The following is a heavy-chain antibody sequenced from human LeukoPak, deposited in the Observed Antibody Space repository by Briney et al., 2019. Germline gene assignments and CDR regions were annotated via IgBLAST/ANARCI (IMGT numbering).Heavy chain of an antibody. Sequence: GGSLRLSCVASGFTISSYWMHWVRQAPGKGLEWVANIKQDGSEEYYVDSVKGRFTISRDNAKNSLYLRMNSLRAEDTAVYYCARRYLDYWGQGILVTVSS. CDR2: IKQDGSEE. V-gene: IGHV3-7*03. J-gene: IGHJ4*02. CDR3: ARRYLDY. CDR1: GFTISSYW.